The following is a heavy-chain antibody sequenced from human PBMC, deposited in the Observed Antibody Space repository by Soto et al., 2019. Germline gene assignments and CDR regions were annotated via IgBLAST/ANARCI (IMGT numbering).Heavy chain of an antibody. CDR2: IYYSGST. CDR3: AGFVVPASRNSDFDY. Sequence: PSETLSLTCTVSGISVSTSDYYWGWVRQPPGKGLDWIGNIYYSGSTFYNPSLRSRVTLSVDTSKNQFSLRLNSVTAADTAVYFCAGFVVPASRNSDFDYWRQGTLVTVSS. D-gene: IGHD2-15*01. J-gene: IGHJ4*02. CDR1: GISVSTSDYY. V-gene: IGHV4-39*01.